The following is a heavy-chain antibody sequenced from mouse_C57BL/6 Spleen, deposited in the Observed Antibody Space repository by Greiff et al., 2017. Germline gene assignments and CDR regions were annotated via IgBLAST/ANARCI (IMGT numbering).Heavy chain of an antibody. CDR3: ARGDEYGIAY. Sequence: EVQLQQSGPVLVKPGASVKMSCKASGYTFTDYYMNWVKQSHGKSLEWIGVINPYNGGTSYNQTFKGKATLTVDKSSSTAYLELNSLTSEDSTVYYCARGDEYGIAYWGQGTLGTVSA. D-gene: IGHD5-1*01. V-gene: IGHV1-19*01. J-gene: IGHJ3*01. CDR1: GYTFTDYY. CDR2: INPYNGGT.